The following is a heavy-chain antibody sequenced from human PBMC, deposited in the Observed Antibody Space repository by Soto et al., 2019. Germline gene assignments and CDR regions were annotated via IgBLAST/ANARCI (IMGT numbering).Heavy chain of an antibody. CDR2: IWYDGSNA. CDR3: ARDKGSSTVVSGISQEGYFDS. V-gene: IGHV3-33*01. J-gene: IGHJ4*02. D-gene: IGHD6-19*01. CDR1: GFTFSIFG. Sequence: QVQLVESGGGVVQPGRSLRLSCAASGFTFSIFGMHWVRQAPGKGLEWAAIIWYDGSNAYYADSVRARFTISRDNAKNTVYLQKNSRRAEDTAGYYCARDKGSSTVVSGISQEGYFDSWGQGTLVTVSS.